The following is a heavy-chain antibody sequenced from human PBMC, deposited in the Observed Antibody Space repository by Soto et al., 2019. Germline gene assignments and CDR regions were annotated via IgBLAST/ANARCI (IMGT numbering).Heavy chain of an antibody. D-gene: IGHD1-1*01. CDR1: GYAFTTYG. Sequence: QVHLVQSGAEVKKPGASVKVSCQGSGYAFTTYGITWVRQAPGQGLEWMGWISAHNGNTNYAQKLQGRVTVTRDTSTSTAYMELRSLRYDDTAVYYCERGRYGDYWGQGALVPVSS. CDR2: ISAHNGNT. V-gene: IGHV1-18*01. J-gene: IGHJ4*02. CDR3: ERGRYGDY.